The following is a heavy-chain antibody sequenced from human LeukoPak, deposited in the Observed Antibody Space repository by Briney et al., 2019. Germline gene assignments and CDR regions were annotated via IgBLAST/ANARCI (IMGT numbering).Heavy chain of an antibody. CDR3: ARDLLAARPVVSFDY. Sequence: PGESLRLSCAASGFTFSDYYMSWIRQAPGKGLEWVSYISSSGSTIYYADSVKGRFTISRDNAKNSLYLQMNSLRAEDTAVYYCARDLLAARPVVSFDYWGQGTLVTVSS. D-gene: IGHD6-6*01. J-gene: IGHJ4*02. CDR1: GFTFSDYY. CDR2: ISSSGSTI. V-gene: IGHV3-11*04.